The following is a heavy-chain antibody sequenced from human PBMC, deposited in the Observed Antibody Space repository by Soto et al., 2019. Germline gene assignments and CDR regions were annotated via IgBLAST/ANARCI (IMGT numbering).Heavy chain of an antibody. Sequence: HPGGSLRLSCAASGFTVSSNYMSWVRQAPGKGLEWVSVIYSDGSTYYADSVKGRFTISRDNSKNTLYLQMNSLRAEDTAVYYCARENSVQAWLHHFDHWGLGTLVTVSS. J-gene: IGHJ4*02. D-gene: IGHD5-18*01. CDR1: GFTVSSNY. CDR3: ARENSVQAWLHHFDH. CDR2: IYSDGST. V-gene: IGHV3-53*01.